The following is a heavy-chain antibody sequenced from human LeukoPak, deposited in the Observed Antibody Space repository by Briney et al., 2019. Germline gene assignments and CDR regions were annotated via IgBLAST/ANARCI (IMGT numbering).Heavy chain of an antibody. V-gene: IGHV3-21*01. D-gene: IGHD2-2*01. CDR3: ASGVLGYCSSTSCYEGVY. CDR1: GFTFSSYS. Sequence: GGSLRLSCAASGFTFSSYSMNWVRPAPGKGLEWVSSISSSSSYIHYADSVKGRFTISRDNAKNSLYLQMNSLSAEDTAVYYCASGVLGYCSSTSCYEGVYWGQGTLVTVSS. J-gene: IGHJ4*02. CDR2: ISSSSSYI.